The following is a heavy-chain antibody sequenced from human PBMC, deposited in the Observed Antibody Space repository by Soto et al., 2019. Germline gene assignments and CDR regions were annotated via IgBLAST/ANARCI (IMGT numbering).Heavy chain of an antibody. CDR3: ARDLSWGSNWYYYMDV. CDR1: GFILSDCA. J-gene: IGHJ6*03. V-gene: IGHV3-48*01. Sequence: EVQLVESGGGLVQPGGPLRLSCATSGFILSDCAMNWVRQAPGKGLEWVSYISSSSSVIDYADSVKGRFTVSRDNARNSLYLQMNSLRAEDTAVYYCARDLSWGSNWYYYMDVWGKVTTVTVSS. D-gene: IGHD7-27*01. CDR2: ISSSSSVI.